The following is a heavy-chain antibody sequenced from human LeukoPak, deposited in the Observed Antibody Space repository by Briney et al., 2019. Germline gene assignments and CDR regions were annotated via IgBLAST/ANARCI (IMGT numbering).Heavy chain of an antibody. D-gene: IGHD2-2*01. J-gene: IGHJ4*02. Sequence: GGSLRLSCAASGFTFSSYAMSWVRQAPGKGLEWVSSISSSSTYISYADSVKGRFTISRDNARNSLYLQMHSLRAEDTAMYYRARDRKNLVGVPTALDSWGQGTLVTVPS. CDR2: ISSSSTYI. CDR1: GFTFSSYA. CDR3: ARDRKNLVGVPTALDS. V-gene: IGHV3-21*01.